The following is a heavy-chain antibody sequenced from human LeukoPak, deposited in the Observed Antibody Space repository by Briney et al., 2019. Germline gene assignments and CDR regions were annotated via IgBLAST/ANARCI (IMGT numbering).Heavy chain of an antibody. Sequence: PGGSLRLSCAASGFTFSSYGMHWVRQAPGKGLEWVAVISYDGSYKYYGDSVKGRFTISRDNSKNTLYLQMNSLSAEDTAVYYCAREGSYQLLYYMDVWGKGTTVTVSS. J-gene: IGHJ6*03. CDR1: GFTFSSYG. D-gene: IGHD2-2*01. CDR2: ISYDGSYK. CDR3: AREGSYQLLYYMDV. V-gene: IGHV3-30*03.